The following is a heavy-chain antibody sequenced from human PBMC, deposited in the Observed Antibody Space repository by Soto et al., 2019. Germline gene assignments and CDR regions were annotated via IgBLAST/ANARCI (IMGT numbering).Heavy chain of an antibody. CDR3: ARVRGFGEFDY. CDR2: IYYSGST. Sequence: SETLSLTCTVSGGSISSGGYYWSWIRQHPGKGLEWIGYIYYSGSTYYNPSLKSRVTISVDTSKNQFSLKLSSVTAAGTAVYYCARVRGFGEFDYWGQGTLVTVSS. CDR1: GGSISSGGYY. J-gene: IGHJ4*02. D-gene: IGHD3-10*01. V-gene: IGHV4-31*03.